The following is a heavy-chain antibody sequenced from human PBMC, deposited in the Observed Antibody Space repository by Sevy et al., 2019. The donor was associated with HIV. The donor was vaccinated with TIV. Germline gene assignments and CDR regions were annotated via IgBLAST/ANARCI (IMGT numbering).Heavy chain of an antibody. Sequence: GGSLRLSCAASGFTFSSYAMHWVRQAPGKGLEWVAVISYDGSNKYYADSVKGRFTISRDNSKNTLYLQMNRLRAEETVVYYCTRDLLTDDYDSNGYYHPHYWGQGTLVTVSS. CDR3: TRDLLTDDYDSNGYYHPHY. CDR2: ISYDGSNK. D-gene: IGHD3-22*01. V-gene: IGHV3-30-3*01. J-gene: IGHJ4*02. CDR1: GFTFSSYA.